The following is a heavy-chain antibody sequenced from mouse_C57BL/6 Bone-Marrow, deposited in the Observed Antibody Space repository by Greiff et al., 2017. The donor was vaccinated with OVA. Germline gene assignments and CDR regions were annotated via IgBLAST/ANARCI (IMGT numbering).Heavy chain of an antibody. V-gene: IGHV1-64*01. CDR3: AREGVYPWFAY. CDR2: IRPNSGST. CDR1: GYTFTSYW. J-gene: IGHJ3*01. D-gene: IGHD1-3*01. Sequence: QVQLKQPGAELVKPGASVKLSCKASGYTFTSYWMHWVKQRPGQGLEWIGMIRPNSGSTNYNEKFKSKATLTVDKSSSTAYMQLSSLTSEDSAVYYCAREGVYPWFAYWGQGTLVTVSA.